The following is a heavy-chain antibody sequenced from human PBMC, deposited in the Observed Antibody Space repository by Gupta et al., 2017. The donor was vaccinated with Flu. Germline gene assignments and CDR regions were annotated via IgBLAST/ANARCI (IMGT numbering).Heavy chain of an antibody. V-gene: IGHV1-2*02. CDR1: GYTFTDYY. D-gene: IGHD2-21*01. CDR2: INPNSGAT. CDR3: ARDHCGDSRCYSDY. Sequence: QVRLVQSGSEVKKPGASVKVSCSASGYTFTDYYMHWVRQAPGQGLEWMGWINPNSGATNYAPKFQDRVTLTRDTSISTAYMELSRLRSDDTAVYYCARDHCGDSRCYSDYWGQGTLVTVSS. J-gene: IGHJ4*02.